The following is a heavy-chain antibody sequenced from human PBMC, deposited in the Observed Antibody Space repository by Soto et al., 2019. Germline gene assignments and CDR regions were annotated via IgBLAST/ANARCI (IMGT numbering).Heavy chain of an antibody. D-gene: IGHD2-15*01. CDR2: IYYSGST. CDR3: ARYCSGGSCYFGRRFDY. Sequence: QVQLQESGPGLVKPSQTLSLTCTVSGGSISSGGYYWSWIRQHPGKGLEWIGYIYYSGSTYYNPCLKRRVTISVDTSKNQFPLKLSSVTAADTAVYYCARYCSGGSCYFGRRFDYWGQGTLVTVSS. J-gene: IGHJ4*02. V-gene: IGHV4-31*03. CDR1: GGSISSGGYY.